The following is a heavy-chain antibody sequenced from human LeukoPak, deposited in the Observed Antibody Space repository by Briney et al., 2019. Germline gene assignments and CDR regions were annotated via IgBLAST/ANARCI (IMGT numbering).Heavy chain of an antibody. Sequence: SETLSLTCTVSGGFISSSSYYWGWIRQPPGKGLEWIGSIYYSGSTYYNPSLKSRVTISVDTSKNQFSLKLSSVTAADTAVYYCARITDRTIFGEIMHGFDIWGQGTPVTVSS. CDR1: GGFISSSSYY. CDR2: IYYSGST. J-gene: IGHJ3*02. D-gene: IGHD3-3*01. CDR3: ARITDRTIFGEIMHGFDI. V-gene: IGHV4-39*01.